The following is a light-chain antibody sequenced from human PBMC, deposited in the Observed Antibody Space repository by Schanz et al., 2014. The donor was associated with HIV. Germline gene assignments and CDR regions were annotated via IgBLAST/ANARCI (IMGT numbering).Light chain of an antibody. CDR1: SSDVGGYDF. J-gene: IGLJ2*01. V-gene: IGLV2-14*01. CDR2: DVS. Sequence: QSALTQPASVSGSPGQSINISCTGTSSDVGGYDFVSWYQQHPGKAPKLMIYDVSNRPSGVSNRFSGSKSGNTASLTISGLQAEDEADYYCSSYTSTPVFGGGTHLTVL. CDR3: SSYTSTPV.